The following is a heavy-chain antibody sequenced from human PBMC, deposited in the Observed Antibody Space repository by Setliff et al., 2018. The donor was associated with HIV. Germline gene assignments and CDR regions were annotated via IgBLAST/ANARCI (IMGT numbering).Heavy chain of an antibody. Sequence: SVKVSCKASGGTFSSSAISWVRQAPGRGLEWMGGIIPIFDTANYAQKFQGRVTITADESTSTAYMELSSLRSEDTAIYYCARDPYGYCTTTTCYVPGYWGQGTLVTVSS. CDR1: GGTFSSSA. V-gene: IGHV1-69*13. CDR3: ARDPYGYCTTTTCYVPGY. D-gene: IGHD2-2*03. J-gene: IGHJ4*02. CDR2: IIPIFDTA.